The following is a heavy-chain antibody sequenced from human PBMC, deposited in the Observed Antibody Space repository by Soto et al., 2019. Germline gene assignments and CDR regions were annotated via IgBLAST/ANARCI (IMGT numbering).Heavy chain of an antibody. V-gene: IGHV4-59*01. D-gene: IGHD3-3*01. CDR3: AALDLWTPDY. J-gene: IGHJ4*02. CDR2: IFYTGAT. CDR1: RASMQSYY. Sequence: ETLSLTCTVSRASMQSYYWSWIRQPPGKGLEWIGFIFYTGATDYNPSLKSRVTLSVDASKNQFSLKLSSVTATDSAVYYCAALDLWTPDYWGQGTLVTVSS.